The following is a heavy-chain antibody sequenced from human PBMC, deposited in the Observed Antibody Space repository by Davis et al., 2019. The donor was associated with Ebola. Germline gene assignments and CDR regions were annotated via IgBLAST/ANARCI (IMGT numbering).Heavy chain of an antibody. Sequence: PGGSLRLSCAASGFTFSAHAMYWVRQAPGKGLEWVANIKQDGSEKYYVDSVKGRFTISRDNAKNSLYLQMNSLRAEDTAVYYCAREEGLVLEWLFADYWGQGTLVTVSS. CDR3: AREEGLVLEWLFADY. J-gene: IGHJ4*02. CDR2: IKQDGSEK. D-gene: IGHD3-3*01. CDR1: GFTFSAHA. V-gene: IGHV3-7*03.